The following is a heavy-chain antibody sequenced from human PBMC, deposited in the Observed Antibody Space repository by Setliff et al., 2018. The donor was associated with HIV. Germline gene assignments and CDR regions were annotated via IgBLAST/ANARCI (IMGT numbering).Heavy chain of an antibody. CDR3: AKHGGYSYGPTGYYFDY. V-gene: IGHV3-30*02. Sequence: LRLSCAASGFTFSSYGMHWVRQAPGRGLEWVAFIRYDGSNKYYADSVKGRFTISRDNSKNTLYLQMNSLRAEDTAVYYCAKHGGYSYGPTGYYFDYWGQGTLVTVSS. CDR1: GFTFSSYG. D-gene: IGHD5-18*01. CDR2: IRYDGSNK. J-gene: IGHJ4*02.